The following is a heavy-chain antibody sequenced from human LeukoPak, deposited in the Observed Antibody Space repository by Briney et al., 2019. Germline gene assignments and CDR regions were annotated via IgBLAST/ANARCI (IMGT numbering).Heavy chain of an antibody. D-gene: IGHD1-26*01. CDR3: AKQWVDC. CDR1: GFPFSNYA. V-gene: IGHV3-23*01. J-gene: IGHJ4*02. Sequence: GESLKISCAASGFPFSNYAMNWVRQAPGKGLEWVSSISESGDKTDYADSVRGRFTISRDNSQNTLYLQMNSLRVEDTALYYCAKQWVDCWGQGTLVTVSS. CDR2: ISESGDKT.